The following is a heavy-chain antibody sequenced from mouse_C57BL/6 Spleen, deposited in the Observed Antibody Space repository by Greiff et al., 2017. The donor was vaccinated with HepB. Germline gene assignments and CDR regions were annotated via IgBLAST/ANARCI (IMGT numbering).Heavy chain of an antibody. CDR3: ARCYYGYDGGFDY. CDR1: GYTFTSYW. D-gene: IGHD2-2*01. J-gene: IGHJ2*01. Sequence: QVQLQQPGAELVKPGASVKLSCKASGYTFTSYWMQWVKQRPGQGLEWIGEIDPSDSYTNYNQKFKGKATMTVDTSSSTAYMPLSSLTSEDSAVYYCARCYYGYDGGFDYWGQGTTLTVSS. CDR2: IDPSDSYT. V-gene: IGHV1-50*01.